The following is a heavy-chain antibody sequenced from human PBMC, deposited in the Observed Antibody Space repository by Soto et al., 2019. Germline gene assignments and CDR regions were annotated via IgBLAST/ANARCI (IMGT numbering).Heavy chain of an antibody. CDR3: ARVRFRESTKKTYCSSTSCLNWFDP. J-gene: IGHJ5*02. V-gene: IGHV4-34*01. Sequence: SETLSLTCAVYGGSFSGYYWSWIRQPPGKGLEWIGEINHSGSTNYNPSLKSRVTISVDTSKNRFSLKLSSVTAADTAVYYCARVRFRESTKKTYCSSTSCLNWFDPWGQGTLVTASS. D-gene: IGHD2-2*01. CDR1: GGSFSGYY. CDR2: INHSGST.